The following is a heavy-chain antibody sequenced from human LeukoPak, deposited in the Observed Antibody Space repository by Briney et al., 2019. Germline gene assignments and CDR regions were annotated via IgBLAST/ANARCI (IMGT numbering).Heavy chain of an antibody. CDR2: IYTSGST. Sequence: SETLSLTCTVSGGSISSSSYYWSWIRQPAGKGLEWIGRIYTSGSTNYNPSLKSRVTMSVDTSKNQFSLKLSSVTAADTAVYYCARDGYGDYADYWGQGTLVTVSS. D-gene: IGHD4-17*01. V-gene: IGHV4-61*02. CDR1: GGSISSSSYY. J-gene: IGHJ4*02. CDR3: ARDGYGDYADY.